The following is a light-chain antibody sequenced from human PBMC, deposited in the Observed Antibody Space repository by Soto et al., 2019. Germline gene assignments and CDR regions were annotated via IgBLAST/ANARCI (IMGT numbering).Light chain of an antibody. J-gene: IGKJ1*01. CDR2: GAS. CDR3: QQYGSSPRT. V-gene: IGKV3-20*01. CDR1: QSVSSSY. Sequence: EIVLTQSPGTLSLSPGERATLSCRASQSVSSSYLAWYQQKPGQAPRLLIYGASSRATGIPDRFSGSGSGTDFILTISRLEPEDFAVYYCQQYGSSPRTFGQGTNVDI.